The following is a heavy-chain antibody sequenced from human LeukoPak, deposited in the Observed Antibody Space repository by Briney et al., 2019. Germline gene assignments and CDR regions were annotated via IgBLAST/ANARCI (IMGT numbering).Heavy chain of an antibody. CDR1: GGSISSSSYY. V-gene: IGHV4-39*01. J-gene: IGHJ6*03. CDR2: IYYSGST. D-gene: IGHD4-11*01. CDR3: ARHRNTVTDPAWGDYYYMDV. Sequence: SETLSLTCTVSGGSISSSSYYWGWIRQPPGKGLEWIGSIYYSGSTYYNPSLKSRVTISVDTSKNQFSLKLSSVTAADTAVYYCARHRNTVTDPAWGDYYYMDVWGKGTTVTVSS.